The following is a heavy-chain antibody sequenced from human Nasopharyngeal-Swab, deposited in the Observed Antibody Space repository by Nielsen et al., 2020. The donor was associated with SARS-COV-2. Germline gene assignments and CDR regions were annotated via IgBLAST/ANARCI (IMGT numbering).Heavy chain of an antibody. CDR2: IYSDDDK. Sequence: SGPTLVNPPPPLTLTCTFSGFSLSPSGVGVGWIRQPPGKALEWLAHIYSDDDKRYSPSLKIRLTITKDTSKNQVVLTMTNMDPVDTATYYCAHSTAGGNWSDLVYFDYWGQGTLVTVSS. J-gene: IGHJ4*02. D-gene: IGHD1-20*01. V-gene: IGHV2-5*02. CDR3: AHSTAGGNWSDLVYFDY. CDR1: GFSLSPSGVG.